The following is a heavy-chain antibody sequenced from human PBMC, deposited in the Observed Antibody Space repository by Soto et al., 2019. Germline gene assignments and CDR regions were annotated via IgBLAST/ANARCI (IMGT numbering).Heavy chain of an antibody. D-gene: IGHD2-21*02. Sequence: QITLKESGPTLVKPTQTLTLTCTFSGFSLSTSGVGVGWIRQPPGKALEWLALIYWDDDKRYSPSLKSRLTITKDTSKNQVVLTMTNMDPVDTATYYCAHRSSCGGDCLFQDDFWFDPWGQGTLVTVSS. CDR1: GFSLSTSGVG. V-gene: IGHV2-5*02. J-gene: IGHJ5*02. CDR3: AHRSSCGGDCLFQDDFWFDP. CDR2: IYWDDDK.